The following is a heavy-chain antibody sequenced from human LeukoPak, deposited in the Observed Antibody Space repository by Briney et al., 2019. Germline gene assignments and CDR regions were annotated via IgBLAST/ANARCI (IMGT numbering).Heavy chain of an antibody. J-gene: IGHJ4*02. CDR3: ARVLWFGELSSYY. D-gene: IGHD3-10*01. Sequence: GASVKVSCKASGYTFTSYDINWVRQATGQGLERMGWMNPNSGNTGYAQKFQGRVTMTRNTSISTAYMELSSLRSEDTAVYYCARVLWFGELSSYYWGQGTLVTVSS. CDR2: MNPNSGNT. V-gene: IGHV1-8*01. CDR1: GYTFTSYD.